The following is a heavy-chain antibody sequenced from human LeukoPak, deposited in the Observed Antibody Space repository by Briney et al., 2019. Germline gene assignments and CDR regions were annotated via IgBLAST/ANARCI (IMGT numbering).Heavy chain of an antibody. J-gene: IGHJ3*02. D-gene: IGHD3-16*01. V-gene: IGHV6-1*01. Sequence: QTLSLTCAISGDSVSSNSAAWNWIRQSPSRGLEWLGRTYYRSKWYNDYAVSVKSRITINPDTSKNQFSLQLNSVTPEDTAVYYCARVESYDYVWGSRDAFDIWGQGTMVTVSS. CDR2: TYYRSKWYN. CDR3: ARVESYDYVWGSRDAFDI. CDR1: GDSVSSNSAA.